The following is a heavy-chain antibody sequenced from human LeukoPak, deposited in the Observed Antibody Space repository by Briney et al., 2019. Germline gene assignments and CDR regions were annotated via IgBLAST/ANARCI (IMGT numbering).Heavy chain of an antibody. CDR3: ARDPPFIIGTTFFDY. J-gene: IGHJ4*02. V-gene: IGHV3-21*01. CDR2: ISTSSTYI. CDR1: GFTFSSYS. D-gene: IGHD1-20*01. Sequence: TTGGSLRLSCAASGFTFSSYSMNWVRQAPGKGLEWVSSISTSSTYIYYADSVKGRFTISRDNAKNSQYLQMNSLRAEDTAVYYCARDPPFIIGTTFFDYWGQGTLVTVSS.